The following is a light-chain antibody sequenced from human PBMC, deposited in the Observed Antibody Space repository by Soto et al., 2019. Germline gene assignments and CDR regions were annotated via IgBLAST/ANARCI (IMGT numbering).Light chain of an antibody. CDR2: DDS. CDR3: QSYDSTLSARYV. V-gene: IGLV3-21*02. CDR1: NIGSKS. Sequence: SYELTQPPSVSVAPGQTARITCGGNNIGSKSVHWYQQKPGQAPVLVVYDDSDRPSGVPDRFSGSKSGTSASLAITGLQAEDEGDYYCQSYDSTLSARYVFGTGTKLTVL. J-gene: IGLJ1*01.